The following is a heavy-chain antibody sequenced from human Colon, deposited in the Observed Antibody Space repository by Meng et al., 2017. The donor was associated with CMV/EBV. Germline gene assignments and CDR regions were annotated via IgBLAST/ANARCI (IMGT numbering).Heavy chain of an antibody. J-gene: IGHJ4*02. D-gene: IGHD6-19*01. V-gene: IGHV3-73*01. Sequence: GGSLRLSCAASGFKFSESAMYWVRQASGKGLEWVGRIRSKAHNYATTYVESVEGRFTISRDDSKNMLYLEMNSLTTDDTAVYYCSRPTAVAGSATDYWGQGTLVTVSS. CDR3: SRPTAVAGSATDY. CDR2: IRSKAHNYAT. CDR1: GFKFSESA.